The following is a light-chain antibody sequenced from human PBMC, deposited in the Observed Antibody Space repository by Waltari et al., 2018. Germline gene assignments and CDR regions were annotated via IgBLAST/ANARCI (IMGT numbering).Light chain of an antibody. V-gene: IGKV4-1*01. CDR2: WAS. Sequence: DIVMTQSPDSLAASLGERATITCQSSQSVLYSSNNKNYVAWYQQRPGQPPKLLIYWASTRESGVPDRFSGSGSGTDFTLTISSLQAEDVAVYYCQQYYSTPRTFGQGTKVEIE. CDR1: QSVLYSSNNKNY. J-gene: IGKJ1*01. CDR3: QQYYSTPRT.